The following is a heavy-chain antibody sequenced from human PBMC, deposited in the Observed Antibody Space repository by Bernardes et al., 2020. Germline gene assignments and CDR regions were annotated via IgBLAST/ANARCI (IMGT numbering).Heavy chain of an antibody. CDR2: IYYSGST. CDR3: ARRPIRGYYDSSGSVYYFDY. Sequence: SETLSLTCTVPGGSISSSSYYWGWIRQPPGKGLEWIGSIYYSGSTYYNPSLKSRVTISVDTSKNQFSLKLSSVTAADTAVYYCARRPIRGYYDSSGSVYYFDYWGQGTLVTVSS. CDR1: GGSISSSSYY. J-gene: IGHJ4*02. V-gene: IGHV4-39*01. D-gene: IGHD3-22*01.